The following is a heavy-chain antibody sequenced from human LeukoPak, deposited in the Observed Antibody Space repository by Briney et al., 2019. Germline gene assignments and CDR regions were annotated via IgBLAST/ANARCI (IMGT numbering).Heavy chain of an antibody. D-gene: IGHD2-2*02. CDR1: GFTFSDYF. CDR2: ISSGGFTT. CDR3: AKGQAIERLYNAFDI. J-gene: IGHJ3*02. V-gene: IGHV3-74*01. Sequence: GGSLRLSCAASGFTFSDYFMHWVRQAPGKGLVWVSRISSGGFTTTYADSVKGRFTISRDNAKNTLYLQMNSLRAEDTAVYYCAKGQAIERLYNAFDIWGQGTMVTVSS.